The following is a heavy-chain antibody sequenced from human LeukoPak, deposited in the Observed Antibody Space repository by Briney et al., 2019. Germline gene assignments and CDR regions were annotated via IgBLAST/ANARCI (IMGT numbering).Heavy chain of an antibody. V-gene: IGHV4-30-2*01. J-gene: IGHJ4*02. CDR2: IYHSGST. D-gene: IGHD3-10*01. CDR1: GGSISSGGYY. CDR3: ARIPLWFGESPFDY. Sequence: SQTLSLTCTVSGGSISSGGYYWSWIRQPPGKGLEWIGYIYHSGSTYYNPSLKSRVTISVDTSKNQFSLKLSSVTAADTAVYYCARIPLWFGESPFDYWGQGTLVTVSS.